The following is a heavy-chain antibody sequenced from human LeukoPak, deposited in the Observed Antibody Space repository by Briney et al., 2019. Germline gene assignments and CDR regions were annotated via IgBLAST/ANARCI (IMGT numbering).Heavy chain of an antibody. Sequence: SETLSLTCTVSGGSISSYYWSWIRQPPGKGLEWIGYIYYSGSTNYNPSLKSRVTISVDTSKNQFSLKLSSVTAADTAVHYCARVPVAGRTFDYWGQGTLVTVSS. V-gene: IGHV4-59*01. CDR1: GGSISSYY. J-gene: IGHJ4*02. D-gene: IGHD6-19*01. CDR2: IYYSGST. CDR3: ARVPVAGRTFDY.